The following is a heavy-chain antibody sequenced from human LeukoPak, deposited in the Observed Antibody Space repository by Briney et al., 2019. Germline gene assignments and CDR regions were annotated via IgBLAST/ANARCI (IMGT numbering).Heavy chain of an antibody. CDR1: GYTFTSYY. CDR3: ARLDYYGSGSVYFDY. CDR2: INPSGGST. Sequence: ASVKVSCTASGYTFTSYYMHWVRQAPGQGLEWMGLINPSGGSTSYAQKFQGRVTMTRDTSTSTVYMELSSLRSEDTAVYYCARLDYYGSGSVYFDYWGQGTLVTVSS. J-gene: IGHJ4*02. D-gene: IGHD3-10*01. V-gene: IGHV1-46*01.